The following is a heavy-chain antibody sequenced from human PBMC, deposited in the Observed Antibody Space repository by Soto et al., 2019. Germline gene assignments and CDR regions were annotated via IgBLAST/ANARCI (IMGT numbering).Heavy chain of an antibody. CDR3: ARDFSYDILTGCSDY. CDR1: GFTFSSYA. J-gene: IGHJ4*02. D-gene: IGHD3-9*01. V-gene: IGHV3-30-3*01. CDR2: ISYDGSNK. Sequence: SLRLSCAASGFTFSSYAMHWVRQAPGKGLEWVAVISYDGSNKYYADSVKGRFTISRDNSKNTLYLQMNSLRAEDTAVYYCARDFSYDILTGCSDYWGQGTLVTVSS.